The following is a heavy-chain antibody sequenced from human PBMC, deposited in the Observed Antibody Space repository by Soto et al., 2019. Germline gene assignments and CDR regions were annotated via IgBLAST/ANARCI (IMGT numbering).Heavy chain of an antibody. CDR3: ARDPAYCSGGSCYPLGSDY. CDR2: IYYSGST. D-gene: IGHD2-15*01. Sequence: QVQLQESGPGLVKPSQTLSLTCTVSGGSISSGGYYWSWIRQHPGKGLEWIGYIYYSGSTYYNPSLKSRVTISVDTSKNQFSLKLSSVTAADTAVYYCARDPAYCSGGSCYPLGSDYWGQGTLVTVSS. J-gene: IGHJ4*02. CDR1: GGSISSGGYY. V-gene: IGHV4-31*03.